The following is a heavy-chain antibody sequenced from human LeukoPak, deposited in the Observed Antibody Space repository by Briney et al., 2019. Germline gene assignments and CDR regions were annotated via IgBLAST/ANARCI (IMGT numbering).Heavy chain of an antibody. Sequence: SETLSLTCTVSGGSISSSSYYWGWIRQPPGKGLEWIGSIYYSGSTYYNPSLKSRVTISVDTSKNQFSLKLSSVTAADTAVYYCARYLLTFAGVIVHNWFDPWGQGTLVTVSS. D-gene: IGHD3-16*02. CDR2: IYYSGST. CDR1: GGSISSSSYY. V-gene: IGHV4-39*01. J-gene: IGHJ5*02. CDR3: ARYLLTFAGVIVHNWFDP.